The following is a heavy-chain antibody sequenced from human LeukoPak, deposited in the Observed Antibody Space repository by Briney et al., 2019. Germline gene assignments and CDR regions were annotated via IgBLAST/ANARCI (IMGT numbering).Heavy chain of an antibody. J-gene: IGHJ4*02. CDR3: ARGRYYDSSGGVDY. D-gene: IGHD3-22*01. Sequence: PGGSLRLSCAASGFTVSSNYMSWVRQAPGKGLEWVSVIYSGGSTYYADSVEGRFTISRDNSKNTLYLQMNSLRAEDTAVYYCARGRYYDSSGGVDYWGQGTLVTVSS. V-gene: IGHV3-53*01. CDR1: GFTVSSNY. CDR2: IYSGGST.